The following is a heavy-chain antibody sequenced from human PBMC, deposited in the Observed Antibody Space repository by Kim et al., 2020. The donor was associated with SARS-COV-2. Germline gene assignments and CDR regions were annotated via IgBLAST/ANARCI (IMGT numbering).Heavy chain of an antibody. V-gene: IGHV1-69*04. J-gene: IGHJ3*02. CDR1: GGTFSSYG. CDR2: IIPILGIG. CDR3: ARHPGLGAFDI. Sequence: SVKVSCKASGGTFSSYGISWVRQAPGQGLEWMGRIIPILGIGNNAQKFQGRVTITADKSTSTVYMELSSLRSEDTAVYYCARHPGLGAFDIWSQGTMVTVSS.